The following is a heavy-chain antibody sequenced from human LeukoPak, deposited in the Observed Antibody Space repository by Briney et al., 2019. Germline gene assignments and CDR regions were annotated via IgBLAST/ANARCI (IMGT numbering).Heavy chain of an antibody. J-gene: IGHJ4*02. CDR2: ISGSGDNT. CDR1: GFTFSTYV. V-gene: IGHV3-23*01. CDR3: AKGSGYDTDFDY. D-gene: IGHD3-9*01. Sequence: PGGSLRLSCATSGFTFSTYVLSWIRQAPGKGLEWVSGISGSGDNTYYAHSVKGRFTSSRDNSKNTLYLQMNSLRAEDTAVYYCAKGSGYDTDFDYWGQGTLVTVSS.